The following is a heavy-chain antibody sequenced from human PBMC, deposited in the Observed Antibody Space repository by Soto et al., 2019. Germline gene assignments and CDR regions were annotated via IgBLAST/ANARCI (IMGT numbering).Heavy chain of an antibody. CDR2: MNPNSGNT. CDR1: GYTFTSYD. CDR3: AREWAAAGPGEYKNYYYMDV. Sequence: QVQLVQSGAEVKKPGASVKVSCKASGYTFTSYDINWVRQATGQGLEWMGWMNPNSGNTGYAQKCQGRVTMTRNTSISTAYMELSSLRSEDTAVYYCAREWAAAGPGEYKNYYYMDVWGKGTTVTVSS. D-gene: IGHD6-13*01. V-gene: IGHV1-8*01. J-gene: IGHJ6*03.